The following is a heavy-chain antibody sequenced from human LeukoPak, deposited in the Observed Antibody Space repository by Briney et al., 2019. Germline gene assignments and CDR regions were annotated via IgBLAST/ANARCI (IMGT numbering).Heavy chain of an antibody. CDR3: ARRIPATASGLDY. J-gene: IGHJ4*02. V-gene: IGHV3-23*01. D-gene: IGHD2-2*01. CDR2: ISGSGDYT. CDR1: GFTFSSYA. Sequence: GGSLRLSYAASGFTFSSYAMSWVRQAPGKGLEWVSTISGSGDYTCYADSVKGRFTISRDNSKNTLYLQMNRLSAEDTAVYYCARRIPATASGLDYWGQGTLVTVSS.